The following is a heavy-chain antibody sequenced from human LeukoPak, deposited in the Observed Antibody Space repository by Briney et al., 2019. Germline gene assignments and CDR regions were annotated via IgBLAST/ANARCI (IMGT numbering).Heavy chain of an antibody. D-gene: IGHD2-15*01. Sequence: GGSLRLSCAASGFSFRDFWMTWVRQAPGKGLEWVSSISSSSSYIYYADSVKGRFTISRDNAKNSLYLQMNSLRAEDTAVYYCAILADYDAFDIWGQGTMVTVSS. V-gene: IGHV3-21*01. CDR2: ISSSSSYI. CDR1: GFSFRDFW. CDR3: AILADYDAFDI. J-gene: IGHJ3*02.